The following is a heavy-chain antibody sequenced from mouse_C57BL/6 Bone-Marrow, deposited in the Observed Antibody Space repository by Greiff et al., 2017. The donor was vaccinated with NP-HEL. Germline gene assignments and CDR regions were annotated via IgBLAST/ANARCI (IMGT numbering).Heavy chain of an antibody. CDR1: GFTFSSYG. Sequence: EVNLVEPGADLVKPGGSLKLSCAASGFTFSSYGMSWVSQTPDKRLEWVATISRGGSYTYYPDSLKGRSTISRDNAKNTLYLQMSSLKSEDTALYYCESIITTVTYYYDMDYWGQGTSVTVSS. CDR2: ISRGGSYT. CDR3: ESIITTVTYYYDMDY. V-gene: IGHV5-6*01. D-gene: IGHD1-2*01. J-gene: IGHJ4*01.